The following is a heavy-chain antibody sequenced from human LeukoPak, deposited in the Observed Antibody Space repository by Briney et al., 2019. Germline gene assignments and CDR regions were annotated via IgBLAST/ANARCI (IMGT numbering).Heavy chain of an antibody. CDR1: GGSFSGYY. CDR3: ARTDVDTAIYDY. J-gene: IGHJ4*02. Sequence: SETPSLTCAVYGGSFSGYYWSWIRQPPGKGLEWIGEINHSGSTNYNPSLKSRVTISVDTSKNQFSLKLSSVTAADTAVYYCARTDVDTAIYDYWGQGTLVTVSS. CDR2: INHSGST. V-gene: IGHV4-34*01. D-gene: IGHD5-18*01.